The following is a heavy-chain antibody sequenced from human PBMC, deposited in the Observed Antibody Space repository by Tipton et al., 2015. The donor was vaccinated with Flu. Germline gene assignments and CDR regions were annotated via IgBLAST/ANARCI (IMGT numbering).Heavy chain of an antibody. D-gene: IGHD2-8*01. CDR3: ERDRGYCALGVRYMDV. Sequence: SLRLSCAASDFTFSSSTMNWVRQAPGKGLEWVSAISSTTSYIFYADSVKGRFTISRNNAKNSLFLQMNSLGAEDTAGYYCERDRGYCALGVRYMDVGRQDPTVSVSS. CDR2: ISSTTSYI. CDR1: DFTFSSST. V-gene: IGHV3-21*04. J-gene: IGHJ6*02.